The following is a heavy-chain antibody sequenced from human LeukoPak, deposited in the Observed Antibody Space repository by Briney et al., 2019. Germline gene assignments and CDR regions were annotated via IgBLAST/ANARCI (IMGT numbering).Heavy chain of an antibody. Sequence: SETLSLTCTVSGGSISSSSYYWGWIRQPPGKGLEWIGSIYYSGSTYYNPSLKSRVTISVDTSKEQFSLELSSVTAADTAVYYCARHRRADFYYDSIAYFDYWGQGTLVTVSS. V-gene: IGHV4-39*01. D-gene: IGHD3-22*01. CDR3: ARHRRADFYYDSIAYFDY. J-gene: IGHJ4*02. CDR1: GGSISSSSYY. CDR2: IYYSGST.